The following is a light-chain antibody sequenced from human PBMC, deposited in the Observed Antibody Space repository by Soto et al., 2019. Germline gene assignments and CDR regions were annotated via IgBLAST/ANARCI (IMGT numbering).Light chain of an antibody. J-gene: IGLJ3*02. V-gene: IGLV2-11*01. Sequence: QSSLTQPRSVSGSPGQSVTIYCTGTSSDVGDYNYVSWYQQYPGKAPKLVIYDVSKRPSGVPDRFSGSKSGNTASLTISGLQAEDEADYYCCSFAGSYTVWVFGGGTKLTVL. CDR1: SSDVGDYNY. CDR3: CSFAGSYTVWV. CDR2: DVS.